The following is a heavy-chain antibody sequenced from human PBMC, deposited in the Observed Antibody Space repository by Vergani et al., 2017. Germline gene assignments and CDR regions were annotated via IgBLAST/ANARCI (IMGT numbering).Heavy chain of an antibody. J-gene: IGHJ4*02. CDR3: AKDGIAAAGYHMYYFDY. V-gene: IGHV3-30*18. D-gene: IGHD6-13*01. CDR2: ISYDGSNK. Sequence: QAQLVESGGGVVQPGRSLRLSCAASGFTFSSYGMHWVRQAPGKGLEWVAVISYDGSNKYYADSVKGRFTISRDNSKNTLYLQMNSLRAEDTAVYYCAKDGIAAAGYHMYYFDYWGQGTLVTVSS. CDR1: GFTFSSYG.